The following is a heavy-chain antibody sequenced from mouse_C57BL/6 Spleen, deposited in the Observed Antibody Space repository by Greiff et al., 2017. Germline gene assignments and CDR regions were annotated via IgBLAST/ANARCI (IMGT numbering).Heavy chain of an antibody. D-gene: IGHD1-1*01. V-gene: IGHV1-82*01. CDR3: ARDGTGRGYFDV. J-gene: IGHJ1*03. CDR2: IYPGDGDT. CDR1: GYAFSSSW. Sequence: QVQLQQSGPELVKPGASVKISCKASGYAFSSSWMNWVKQRPGKGLEWIGRIYPGDGDTNYNGKFKGKATLTADKSSSTAYMQLSSLTSEDSAVYFCARDGTGRGYFDVWGTGTTVTVSS.